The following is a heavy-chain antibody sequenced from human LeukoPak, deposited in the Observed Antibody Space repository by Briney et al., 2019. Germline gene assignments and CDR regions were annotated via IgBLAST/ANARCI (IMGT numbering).Heavy chain of an antibody. CDR2: IIPIFGTA. CDR1: GGTFSSYA. CDR3: ARDFVLDTLAT. J-gene: IGHJ4*02. D-gene: IGHD3/OR15-3a*01. Sequence: ASVTVSCKASGGTFSSYAISWVRQAPGQGLEWMGGIIPIFGTANYAQKFQGRVTITADESTSTAYMELSSLRSEDTAVYYCARDFVLDTLATWGQGTLVTVSS. V-gene: IGHV1-69*01.